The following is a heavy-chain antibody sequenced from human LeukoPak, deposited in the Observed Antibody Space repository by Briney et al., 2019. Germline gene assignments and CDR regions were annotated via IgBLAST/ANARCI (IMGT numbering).Heavy chain of an antibody. CDR1: GHTFTGYY. D-gene: IGHD1-26*01. J-gene: IGHJ4*02. CDR2: ISGYNGNT. Sequence: GASVKVSCKASGHTFTGYYMHWVRQAPGQGLEWMGWISGYNGNTNYAQRLQGRVTVTTDTSTSTAYMELRSLRSDDTAVYYCAREGGNFFNYWGQGTLVTVSS. CDR3: AREGGNFFNY. V-gene: IGHV1-18*04.